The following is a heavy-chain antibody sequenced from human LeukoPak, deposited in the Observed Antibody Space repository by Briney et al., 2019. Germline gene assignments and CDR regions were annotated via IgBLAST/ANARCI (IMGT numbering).Heavy chain of an antibody. Sequence: SETLSLTCAVYGGSFSGYYWSWIRQPPGKGLEWIGYIYYSGSTNYNPSLKSRVTISVDTSKNQFSLKLSSVTAADTAVYYCARMTALGLDYWGQGTLVTVSS. V-gene: IGHV4-59*08. CDR2: IYYSGST. CDR3: ARMTALGLDY. D-gene: IGHD7-27*01. CDR1: GGSFSGYY. J-gene: IGHJ4*02.